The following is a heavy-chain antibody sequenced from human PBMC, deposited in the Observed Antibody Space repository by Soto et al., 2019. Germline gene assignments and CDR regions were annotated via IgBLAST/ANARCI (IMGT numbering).Heavy chain of an antibody. CDR2: INHSGST. D-gene: IGHD3-9*01. J-gene: IGHJ6*02. V-gene: IGHV4-34*01. Sequence: SETLSLTCAVYGGSFSGYYWSWIRQPPGKGLEWIGEINHSGSTNYNPSLKSRVTISVDTSKNQFSLKLSSVTAADTAVYYCARDFPLLRYFDWLSRGYYYYGMDVWGQGTTV. CDR3: ARDFPLLRYFDWLSRGYYYYGMDV. CDR1: GGSFSGYY.